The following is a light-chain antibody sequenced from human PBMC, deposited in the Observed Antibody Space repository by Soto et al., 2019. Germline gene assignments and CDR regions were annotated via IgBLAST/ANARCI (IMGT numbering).Light chain of an antibody. V-gene: IGKV3-20*01. J-gene: IGKJ1*01. Sequence: ETVLTQSPGTVSLSPGERATLSCRASQTIRSNYLAWYRQTPGQAPRLLIYCASNRATGIADRFSGSGSGTDFTLIISRLETEDFALYYCQQYGSSPWTFGQGTKVEIK. CDR3: QQYGSSPWT. CDR2: CAS. CDR1: QTIRSNY.